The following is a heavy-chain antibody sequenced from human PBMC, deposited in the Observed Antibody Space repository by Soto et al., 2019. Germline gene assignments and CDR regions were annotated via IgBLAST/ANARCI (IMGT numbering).Heavy chain of an antibody. CDR1: GFTFSKYG. Sequence: GGSLRLSCVASGFTFSKYGMNWVRQTPRKGLEWVSAISGSGNSTYYADSVKGRFTISRDNSKNTLYLQMNSLRAEDTAVYYCAKDLSPSSGAYYGYFDHWGQGTLVTVSS. V-gene: IGHV3-23*01. J-gene: IGHJ4*02. D-gene: IGHD1-26*01. CDR2: ISGSGNST. CDR3: AKDLSPSSGAYYGYFDH.